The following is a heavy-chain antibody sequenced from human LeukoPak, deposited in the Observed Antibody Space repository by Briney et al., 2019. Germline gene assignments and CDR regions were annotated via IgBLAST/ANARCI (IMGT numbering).Heavy chain of an antibody. V-gene: IGHV3-21*01. CDR2: ISSSSSYI. CDR3: AKPREVVVVVADY. J-gene: IGHJ4*02. D-gene: IGHD2-15*01. CDR1: GFTFSSYS. Sequence: PGGSLRLSCAASGFTFSSYSMNWVRQAPGKGLEWVSSISSSSSYIYYADSVKGRFTISRDNAKNSLYLQMNSLRAEDTAVYYCAKPREVVVVVADYWGQGTLVTVSS.